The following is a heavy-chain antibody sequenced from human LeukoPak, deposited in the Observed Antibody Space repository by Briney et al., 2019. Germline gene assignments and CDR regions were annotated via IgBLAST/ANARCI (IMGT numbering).Heavy chain of an antibody. CDR3: ARASIAGTRFDP. D-gene: IGHD1-20*01. V-gene: IGHV4-30-4*01. CDR1: GGSIISGDHY. J-gene: IGHJ5*02. CDR2: MYYSGSA. Sequence: PSETLSLTCTVSGGSIISGDHYWSWIRQPQGKGLEWIGYMYYSGSAYHNPSLKSRVTISVDTSTNQLSLKLSSVTAADTAVYYCARASIAGTRFDPWGQGILVTVSS.